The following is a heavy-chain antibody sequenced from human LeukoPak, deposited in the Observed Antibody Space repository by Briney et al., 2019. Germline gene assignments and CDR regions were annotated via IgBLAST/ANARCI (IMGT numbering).Heavy chain of an antibody. J-gene: IGHJ5*02. D-gene: IGHD1-1*01. CDR1: GGSISSYY. CDR3: ARAPTGTGGWNWFDP. V-gene: IGHV4-4*07. CDR2: IYTSGTT. Sequence: SETLSLACTVSGGSISSYYWSWIRQPAGKGLELIGRIYTSGTTNYNPSLKSRVTMSVDTSKNQFSLKLSSVTAADTAVYYCARAPTGTGGWNWFDPWGQGTLVTVSS.